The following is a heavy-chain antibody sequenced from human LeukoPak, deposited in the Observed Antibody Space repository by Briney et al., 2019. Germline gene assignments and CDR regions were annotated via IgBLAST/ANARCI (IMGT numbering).Heavy chain of an antibody. J-gene: IGHJ4*02. CDR1: GFTFSDHA. V-gene: IGHV3-23*01. CDR2: ISAGGDRT. D-gene: IGHD5-18*01. Sequence: GGSLRLSCAASGFTFSDHAMSWVRQTPAKGLESVSSISAGGDRTHYADSVKGRFTVSRDNAKNSLYLQMNSLRAEDTAVYYCARDYSYGFLNWGQGTLVTVSS. CDR3: ARDYSYGFLN.